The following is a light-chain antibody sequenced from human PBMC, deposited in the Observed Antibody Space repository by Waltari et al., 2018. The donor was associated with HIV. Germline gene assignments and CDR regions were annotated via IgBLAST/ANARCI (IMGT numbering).Light chain of an antibody. J-gene: IGLJ3*02. CDR3: ASWDDNLRHWV. V-gene: IGLV1-47*01. CDR2: RND. CDR1: KSNIGNNF. Sequence: QPKMTQAPSASKTPGQRITMSCSGSKSNIGNNFIYWYQQIPGAAPRLGRARNDQRPAGVPYRFSGTKSGTSAFLAITNLRLDDEATYVCASWDDNLRHWVFGGGTKLTVL.